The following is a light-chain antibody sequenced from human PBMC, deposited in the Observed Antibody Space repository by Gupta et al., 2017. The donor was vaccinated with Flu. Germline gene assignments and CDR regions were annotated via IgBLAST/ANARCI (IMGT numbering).Light chain of an antibody. CDR3: QQYSSYPYT. Sequence: DLQLAPSPSLLSAFVGDRVTITCRASQGISNFLAWFQQKPGKAPKSLIYAASTLQSGVPANFSGSGSGTDFTLTIRSLQPEDSATYYCQQYSSYPYTFGQGTKLDIK. J-gene: IGKJ2*01. V-gene: IGKV1-16*02. CDR1: QGISNF. CDR2: AAS.